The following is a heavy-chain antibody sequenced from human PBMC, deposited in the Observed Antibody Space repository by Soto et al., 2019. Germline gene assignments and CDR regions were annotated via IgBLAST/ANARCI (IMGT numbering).Heavy chain of an antibody. CDR1: GFTFSSYG. CDR2: ISYDGSNK. D-gene: IGHD7-27*01. J-gene: IGHJ4*02. Sequence: GSLRLSCAASGFTFSSYGMHWVRQAPGKGLEWVAVISYDGSNKYYADSVKGRFTISRDNSKNTLYLQMNSLRAEDTAVYYCAKDRNELGIDYWGQGTLVTVSS. CDR3: AKDRNELGIDY. V-gene: IGHV3-30*18.